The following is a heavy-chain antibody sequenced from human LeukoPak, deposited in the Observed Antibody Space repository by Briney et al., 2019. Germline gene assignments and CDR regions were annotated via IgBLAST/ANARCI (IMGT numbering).Heavy chain of an antibody. CDR2: IRSISNNYAT. V-gene: IGHV3-73*01. CDR3: AKDGGNYYDTGGNYLMRSYMDV. J-gene: IGHJ6*04. Sequence: PGGSLRLSCAASGFTFSGSAMHWVRQAPGKGLEWIGRIRSISNNYATTYAASLKGRFTISRDNSKNTLYLQMNSLRAEDTAVYYCAKDGGNYYDTGGNYLMRSYMDVWGKGTTVTVSS. D-gene: IGHD3-22*01. CDR1: GFTFSGSA.